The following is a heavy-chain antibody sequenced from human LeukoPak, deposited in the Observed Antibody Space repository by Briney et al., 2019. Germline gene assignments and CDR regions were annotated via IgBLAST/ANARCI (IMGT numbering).Heavy chain of an antibody. CDR1: GYTFTSYG. J-gene: IGHJ3*02. V-gene: IGHV1-18*01. CDR3: ARYYYDSSGYRTPHAFDI. D-gene: IGHD3-22*01. Sequence: ASVKVPCKASGYTFTSYGISWVRQAPGQGLEWMGWISAYNGNTNYAQKLQGRVTMTTDTSTSTAYMELRSLRSDDTAVYYCARYYYDSSGYRTPHAFDIWGQGTMVTVSS. CDR2: ISAYNGNT.